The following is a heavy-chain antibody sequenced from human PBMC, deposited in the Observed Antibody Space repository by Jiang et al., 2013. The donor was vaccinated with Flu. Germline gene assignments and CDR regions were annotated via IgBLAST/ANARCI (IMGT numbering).Heavy chain of an antibody. V-gene: IGHV3-33*01. D-gene: IGHD3-22*01. J-gene: IGHJ5*02. CDR3: ARDLKERYDSINWFDP. Sequence: QLVESGGGVVQPGRSLRLSCAASGFTFSSYGMHWVRQAPGKGLEWVALIWFDGSNKYYADSVKGRFTISRDNSKNTLYLQMNSLRAEDTAVYYCARDLKERYDSINWFDPWGQGTLVTVSS. CDR2: IWFDGSNK. CDR1: GFTFSSYG.